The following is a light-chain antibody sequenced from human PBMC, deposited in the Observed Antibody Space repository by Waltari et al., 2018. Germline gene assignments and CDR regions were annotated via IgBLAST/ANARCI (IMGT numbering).Light chain of an antibody. CDR2: EAS. CDR1: LSVFSN. V-gene: IGKV3D-15*01. CDR3: QQYNRWPPIT. Sequence: EIVMTQSPATLFVSPGESATLSCRASLSVFSNVAWYQEKPGQAPRLLIYEASIRATGTSARSRGSGSGTEFTLTISSVQSEDSAVYYCQQYNRWPPITFGQGTRLEIK. J-gene: IGKJ5*01.